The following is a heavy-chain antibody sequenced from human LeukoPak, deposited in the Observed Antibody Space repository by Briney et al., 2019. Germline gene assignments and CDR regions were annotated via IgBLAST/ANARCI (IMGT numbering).Heavy chain of an antibody. CDR1: GGSFSGYY. J-gene: IGHJ4*02. Sequence: SETLPLTCAVYGGSFSGYYWSWIRQPPGKGLEWIGEINHSGSTNYNPSLKSRVTISVDTSKNQFSLKLSSVTAADTAVYYCARGPPYIVVVTGIGFFDSWGQGTLVTVSS. D-gene: IGHD2-21*02. V-gene: IGHV4-34*01. CDR3: ARGPPYIVVVTGIGFFDS. CDR2: INHSGST.